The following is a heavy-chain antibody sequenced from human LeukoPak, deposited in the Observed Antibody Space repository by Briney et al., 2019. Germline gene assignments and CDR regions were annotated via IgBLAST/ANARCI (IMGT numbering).Heavy chain of an antibody. Sequence: GRSLRLSCAASGSTFSSYAMHWVRQAPGKGLEWVAVISYDGNNKYYADSVKGRFTISRDNSKNTLYLQMNSLRAEDTAVYYCARVSPGSLAATLDYWGQGTLVTVSS. J-gene: IGHJ4*02. CDR1: GSTFSSYA. CDR2: ISYDGNNK. CDR3: ARVSPGSLAATLDY. D-gene: IGHD6-6*01. V-gene: IGHV3-30*04.